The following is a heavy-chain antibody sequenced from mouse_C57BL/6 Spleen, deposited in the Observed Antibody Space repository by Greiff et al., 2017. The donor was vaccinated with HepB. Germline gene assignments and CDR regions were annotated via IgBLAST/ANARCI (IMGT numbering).Heavy chain of an antibody. CDR3: ARGEGSSYGYFDV. V-gene: IGHV3-6*01. CDR1: GYSITSGYY. Sequence: VQLKESGPGLVKPSQSLSLTCSVTGYSITSGYYWNWIRQFPGNKLEWMGYISYDGSNNYNPSLKNRISITRDTSKNQFFLKLNSVTTEDTATYYCARGEGSSYGYFDVWGTGTTVTVSS. CDR2: ISYDGSN. D-gene: IGHD1-1*01. J-gene: IGHJ1*03.